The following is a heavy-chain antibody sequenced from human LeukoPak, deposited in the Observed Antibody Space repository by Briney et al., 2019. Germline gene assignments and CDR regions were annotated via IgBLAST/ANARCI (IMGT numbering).Heavy chain of an antibody. V-gene: IGHV4-38-2*01. CDR1: GYSISSGYY. Sequence: SETLSLTCEVSGYSISSGYYWGWIRQPPGKGLEWIGSIYHSGSTYYNPSLKRRVTISVDTSKNQFSLKLSSVTAADTAVYYCARAPRFLEWFPYYYYMDVWGKGTTVTVSS. CDR2: IYHSGST. CDR3: ARAPRFLEWFPYYYYMDV. J-gene: IGHJ6*03. D-gene: IGHD3-3*01.